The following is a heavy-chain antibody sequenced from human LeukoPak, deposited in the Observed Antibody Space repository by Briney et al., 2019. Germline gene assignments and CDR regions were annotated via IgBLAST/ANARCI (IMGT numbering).Heavy chain of an antibody. CDR3: ARGSTYYYDSSGLDNFDY. V-gene: IGHV1-2*02. J-gene: IGHJ4*02. CDR2: INPNSGGT. Sequence: GASVKVSCTASGYTFTGYYMHWVRQAPGQGLEWMGWINPNSGGTNYAQKFQGRVTMTRDTSISTAYMELSRLRSDDTAVYYCARGSTYYYDSSGLDNFDYWGQGTLVTVSS. CDR1: GYTFTGYY. D-gene: IGHD3-22*01.